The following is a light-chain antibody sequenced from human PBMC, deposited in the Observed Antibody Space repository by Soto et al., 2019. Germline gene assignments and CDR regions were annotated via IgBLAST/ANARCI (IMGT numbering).Light chain of an antibody. CDR1: QSVSSSY. V-gene: IGKV3-20*01. Sequence: EMVMTQSPATLSVSRGERVTLSCRASQSVSSSYLAWYQQKPGQAPRLLIYGASSRATGIPDRFSGSGSGTDFTLTISRLEPEDFAVYYCQQYGSSPKTFGQGTKVDI. CDR2: GAS. J-gene: IGKJ1*01. CDR3: QQYGSSPKT.